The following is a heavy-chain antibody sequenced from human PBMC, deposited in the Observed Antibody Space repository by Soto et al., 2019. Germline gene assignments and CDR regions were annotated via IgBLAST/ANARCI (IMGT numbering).Heavy chain of an antibody. CDR1: GGSISSYY. CDR2: IYYSGST. CDR3: ARGRDYYDYMDV. J-gene: IGHJ6*03. V-gene: IGHV4-59*01. Sequence: SETLSLTCTVSGGSISSYYRSWIRQPPGKGLEWIGYIYYSGSTNYNPSLKSRVTISVDTSKNQFSLKLSSVTAADTAVYYCARGRDYYDYMDVWGKGTTVTVSS.